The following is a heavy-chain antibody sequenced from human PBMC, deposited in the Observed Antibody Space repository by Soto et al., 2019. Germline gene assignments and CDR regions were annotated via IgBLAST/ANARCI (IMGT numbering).Heavy chain of an antibody. CDR3: ARDKGILYGAGRMDY. CDR1: GYTFSSYD. CDR2: MNPNSGDT. D-gene: IGHD1-26*01. Sequence: QVQLVQSGAEVKKPGASVKVSCKASGYTFSSYDINWVRQAPGQGLEWMGWMNPNSGDTGYAQKFQGRVTMTRNTSIRTAYMELSSLTSEDTAVYYCARDKGILYGAGRMDYWGQGTLVTVSS. V-gene: IGHV1-8*01. J-gene: IGHJ4*02.